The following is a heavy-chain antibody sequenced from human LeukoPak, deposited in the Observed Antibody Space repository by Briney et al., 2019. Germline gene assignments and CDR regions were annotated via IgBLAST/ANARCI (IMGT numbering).Heavy chain of an antibody. CDR3: ARQVYRSPYAFDI. CDR2: IYSSGST. J-gene: IGHJ3*02. V-gene: IGHV4-59*08. Sequence: PSETLSLTCTVSGVSISTYFLSWIRQPPGKGLEWIADIYSSGSTNYNPSLKSRVTISVDTAKNQVSLKLSSVTAADTAMYYCARQVYRSPYAFDIWGPGTVVTVSS. D-gene: IGHD6-13*01. CDR1: GVSISTYF.